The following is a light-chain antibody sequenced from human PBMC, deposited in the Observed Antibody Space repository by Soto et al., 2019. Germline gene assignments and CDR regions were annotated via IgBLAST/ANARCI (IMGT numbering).Light chain of an antibody. CDR2: GAS. J-gene: IGKJ4*01. V-gene: IGKV3-15*01. CDR3: QQYNNWVT. CDR1: QSVSSN. Sequence: IVMTQFPATLSVSPGERATLSCRASQSVSSNLVWYQQKPGQPPRLLIYGASTRATGIPARFSGSGSGTEFTLTINSLQSEDFAVYYCQQYNNWVTFGGGTKVDIK.